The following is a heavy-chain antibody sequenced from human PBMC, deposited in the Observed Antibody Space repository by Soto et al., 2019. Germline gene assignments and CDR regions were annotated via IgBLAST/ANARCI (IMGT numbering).Heavy chain of an antibody. J-gene: IGHJ4*02. V-gene: IGHV4-61*01. CDR1: GGSVSNKTYY. D-gene: IGHD4-17*01. Sequence: SETLSLTCSVSGGSVSNKTYYWSWIRQPPGKGLEWIGYVYYSGTTNYNPSLKSRVTISVDLSKNQFSLRLSSVTTADTALYYCARTTAVPNTLRSRYFFDYWGQGTLVTVSS. CDR2: VYYSGTT. CDR3: ARTTAVPNTLRSRYFFDY.